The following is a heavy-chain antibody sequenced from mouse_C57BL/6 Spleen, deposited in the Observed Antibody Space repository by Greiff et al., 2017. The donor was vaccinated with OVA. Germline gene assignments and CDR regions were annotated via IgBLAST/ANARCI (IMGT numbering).Heavy chain of an antibody. J-gene: IGHJ2*01. CDR3: TTGGFLDY. V-gene: IGHV14-4*01. Sequence: VQLQQSGAELVRPGASVKLSCTASGFNIKDDYMHWVKQRPEQGLEWIGWIDPENGDTEYASKFQGKATITADTSSNTADLQRSSLTSEDTAVYYCTTGGFLDYWGQGTTLTVSS. CDR1: GFNIKDDY. CDR2: IDPENGDT.